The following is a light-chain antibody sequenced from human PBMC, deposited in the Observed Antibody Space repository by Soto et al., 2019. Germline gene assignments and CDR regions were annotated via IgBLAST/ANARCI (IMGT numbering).Light chain of an antibody. CDR2: GAS. Sequence: ETVLTQSPGTLSLAPGEKATLACRARPSLSSSYLAWYQQKPGQAPGLVIYGASSRAAGIPDRFSGIGSGTDFTLTISRLEPEDFAVYYCQQYDRSPITFGQGTRLEVK. V-gene: IGKV3-20*01. J-gene: IGKJ5*01. CDR1: PSLSSSY. CDR3: QQYDRSPIT.